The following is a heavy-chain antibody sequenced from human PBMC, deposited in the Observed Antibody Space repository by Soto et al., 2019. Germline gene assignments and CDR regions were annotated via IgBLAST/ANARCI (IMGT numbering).Heavy chain of an antibody. CDR1: GYNFISYG. CDR3: ARGQTLLSWIHPWDS. D-gene: IGHD5-18*01. CDR2: ITPFNGNT. J-gene: IGHJ4*02. Sequence: ASVKVSCKTSGYNFISYGLSWVRQAPGQGLEWMGWITPFNGNTNYTQRCRGKITMTTDTATNTGYLEVRNLKSDDTVVYYCARGQTLLSWIHPWDSWGQGTLVTVSS. V-gene: IGHV1-18*04.